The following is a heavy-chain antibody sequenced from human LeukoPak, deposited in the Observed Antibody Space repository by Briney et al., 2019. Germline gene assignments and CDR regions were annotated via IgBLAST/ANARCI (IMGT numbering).Heavy chain of an antibody. D-gene: IGHD3-10*01. J-gene: IGHJ5*02. Sequence: PGRSLRLSCAASGFTFSSYAMHWVRQAPGKGLEWVAVISYDGSNKYYADSVKGRFTISRDNSKNTLYLQMNSLRAEDTAVYHGCAAVRGVMSWFDPWGQGTLVTVSS. CDR1: GFTFSSYA. CDR3: CAAVRGVMSWFDP. CDR2: ISYDGSNK. V-gene: IGHV3-30*04.